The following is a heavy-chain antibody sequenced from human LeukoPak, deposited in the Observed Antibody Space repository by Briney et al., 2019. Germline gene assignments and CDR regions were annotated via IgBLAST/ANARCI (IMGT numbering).Heavy chain of an antibody. CDR1: GFTLSSYA. CDR3: ARAPTFYYYYMDV. V-gene: IGHV3-23*01. D-gene: IGHD4-11*01. Sequence: GGSLRLSCAASGFTLSSYAMTWVRQAPGKGLEWVSILSATSGSTYYADSVKGRFTISRDNSKNTLYLRMNSLRAEDTAVYYCARAPTFYYYYMDVWGKGTTVTVSS. J-gene: IGHJ6*03. CDR2: LSATSGST.